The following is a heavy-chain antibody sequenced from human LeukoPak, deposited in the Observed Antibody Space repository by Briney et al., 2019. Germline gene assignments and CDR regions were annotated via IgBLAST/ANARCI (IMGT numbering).Heavy chain of an antibody. J-gene: IGHJ4*02. Sequence: GGSLRLSCAASGFTFSDYYMSWVRQAPGKGLEWVANIKQDGSEKYYVDSVKGRFTISRDNAKNSLYLQMNSLRAEDTAVYYCARDDPADYWGQGTLVTVSS. CDR1: GFTFSDYY. D-gene: IGHD2-2*01. V-gene: IGHV3-7*01. CDR2: IKQDGSEK. CDR3: ARDDPADY.